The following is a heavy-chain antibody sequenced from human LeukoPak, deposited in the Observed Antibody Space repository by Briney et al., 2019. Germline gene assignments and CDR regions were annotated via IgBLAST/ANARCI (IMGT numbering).Heavy chain of an antibody. V-gene: IGHV3-23*01. CDR2: ISGSDGTT. D-gene: IGHD3-10*01. Sequence: GGSLRLSCAASGFTFSSYPMSWVRQASGKGLEWVSVISGSDGTTKYADSVKGRFTISRGNSKNTLSLQMNSLRAEDTAVYYCAKGFYNSGTSLSALDDWGQGTLVTVSS. J-gene: IGHJ4*02. CDR3: AKGFYNSGTSLSALDD. CDR1: GFTFSSYP.